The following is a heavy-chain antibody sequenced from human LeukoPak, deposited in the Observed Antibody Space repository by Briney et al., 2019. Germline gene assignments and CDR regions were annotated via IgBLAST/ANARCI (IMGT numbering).Heavy chain of an antibody. D-gene: IGHD3-22*01. CDR3: AIDGSGYDPAYFDY. CDR1: GGTFSSYA. CDR2: IIPIFGTA. Sequence: ASVKVSCKASGGTFSSYAISWVRQAPGQGLEWMGRIIPIFGTANSAQKFQGRVTITPDESTSTAYMELSSPRSEDTAVYYCAIDGSGYDPAYFDYWGQGTLVTGSS. V-gene: IGHV1-69*13. J-gene: IGHJ4*02.